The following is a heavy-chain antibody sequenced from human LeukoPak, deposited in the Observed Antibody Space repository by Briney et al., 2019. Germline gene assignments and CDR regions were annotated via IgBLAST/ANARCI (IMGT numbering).Heavy chain of an antibody. J-gene: IGHJ4*02. D-gene: IGHD2-21*02. CDR3: ARSYCAPYCGGDCYAHDYYFDY. CDR1: GYTYTSYG. Sequence: GASVKVSCKASGYTYTSYGISWVRQAPGQGLEWMGWISDYNGNTNYAQKLQGRVTMTTDTSTSTAYMELRSLRSDDTAMYYCARSYCAPYCGGDCYAHDYYFDYGCWGNVVTVSS. V-gene: IGHV1-18*01. CDR2: ISDYNGNT.